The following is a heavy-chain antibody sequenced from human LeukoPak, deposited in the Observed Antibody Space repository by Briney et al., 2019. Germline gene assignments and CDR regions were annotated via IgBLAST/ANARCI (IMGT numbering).Heavy chain of an antibody. J-gene: IGHJ4*02. CDR2: ISSSSNTI. V-gene: IGHV3-48*01. D-gene: IGHD3-22*01. CDR1: AFTFTTYS. Sequence: GGSLRLSCAASAFTFTTYSMNWVRQAPGKGMEWLSYISSSSNTIYYADSVKGRFTISRDNAKNSLYLQMNSLRAEDTAVYYCASLIPYYYDSSTYSPGDYWGQGTLVTVSS. CDR3: ASLIPYYYDSSTYSPGDY.